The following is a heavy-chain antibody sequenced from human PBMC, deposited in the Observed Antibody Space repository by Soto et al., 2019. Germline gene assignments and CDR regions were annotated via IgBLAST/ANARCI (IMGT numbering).Heavy chain of an antibody. D-gene: IGHD5-18*01. CDR2: IIPIFGTA. V-gene: IGHV1-69*06. CDR1: GGTFSSYA. Sequence: GASVKVSCKASGGTFSSYAISWVRQAPGQGLEWMGGIIPIFGTANYAQKFQGRVTITADKSTSTAYMELSSLRSEDTAVYYRAIREGDTAMVSDYWGQGTLVTVSS. CDR3: AIREGDTAMVSDY. J-gene: IGHJ4*02.